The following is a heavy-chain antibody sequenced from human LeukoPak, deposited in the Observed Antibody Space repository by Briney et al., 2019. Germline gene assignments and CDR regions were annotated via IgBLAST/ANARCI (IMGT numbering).Heavy chain of an antibody. CDR2: ISGSGGST. CDR3: ADVRGVISSSVDY. CDR1: GFTFSSYT. D-gene: IGHD3-10*01. V-gene: IGHV3-23*01. J-gene: IGHJ4*02. Sequence: GGSLRLSCTASGFTFSSYTMNWVRQAPGKGLEWVSAISGSGGSTYYADSVKGRFTISRDNSKNTLYLQMNSLRAEDTAVYYCADVRGVISSSVDYWGQGTLVTVSS.